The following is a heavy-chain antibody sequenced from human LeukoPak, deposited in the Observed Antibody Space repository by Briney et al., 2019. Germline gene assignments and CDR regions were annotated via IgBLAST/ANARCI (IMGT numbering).Heavy chain of an antibody. CDR3: ARAPITIFGVANYYMDV. V-gene: IGHV1-69*13. Sequence: SVKVSCKASGYTFTGYYMHWVRQAPGQGLEWMGGIIPIFGTANYAQKFQGRVTITADESTSTAYMELSSLRSEDTAVYYCARAPITIFGVANYYMDVWGKGTTVTVSS. CDR2: IIPIFGTA. J-gene: IGHJ6*03. CDR1: GYTFTGYY. D-gene: IGHD3-3*01.